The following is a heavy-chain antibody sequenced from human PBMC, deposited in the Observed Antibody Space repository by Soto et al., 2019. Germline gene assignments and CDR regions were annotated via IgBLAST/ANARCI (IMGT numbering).Heavy chain of an antibody. CDR3: ARARDAYGDSFYYFGY. V-gene: IGHV1-69*13. J-gene: IGHJ4*02. CDR2: IIPILGTA. D-gene: IGHD4-17*01. CDR1: GGTFSSYA. Sequence: SVKVSCKASGGTFSSYAISWVRQAPGQGLEWMGGIIPILGTANYAQKFQGRVTITADESTSTAYMELSSLRSEDTAVYYCARARDAYGDSFYYFGYWGQGRLVTVS.